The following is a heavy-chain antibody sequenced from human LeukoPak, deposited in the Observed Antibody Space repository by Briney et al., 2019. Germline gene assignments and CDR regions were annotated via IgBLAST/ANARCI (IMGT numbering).Heavy chain of an antibody. J-gene: IGHJ4*02. CDR2: ISGTGVSI. CDR3: AKDYSTGLYFNY. V-gene: IGHV3-23*01. CDR1: GFTFSTYA. D-gene: IGHD6-19*01. Sequence: GGSLRLSCAASGFTFSTYAMNWVRQAPGRGLEWVSSISGTGVSISYADSVKGRFTISRDNSENTLSLQMNSLRAEDTAVYFCAKDYSTGLYFNYLGQGTLVTVSS.